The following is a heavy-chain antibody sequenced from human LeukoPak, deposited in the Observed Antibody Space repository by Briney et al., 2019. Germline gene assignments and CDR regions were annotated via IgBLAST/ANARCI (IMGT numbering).Heavy chain of an antibody. D-gene: IGHD3-9*01. Sequence: SETLSLTCAVYGGSFSGYYWSWIRQPPGEGLEWIGEINHSGSTNYNPSLKSRVTISVDTSKNQFSLKLSSVTAADTAVYYCARVSSNDILTGYFDYWGQGTLVTVSS. V-gene: IGHV4-34*01. CDR3: ARVSSNDILTGYFDY. J-gene: IGHJ4*02. CDR1: GGSFSGYY. CDR2: INHSGST.